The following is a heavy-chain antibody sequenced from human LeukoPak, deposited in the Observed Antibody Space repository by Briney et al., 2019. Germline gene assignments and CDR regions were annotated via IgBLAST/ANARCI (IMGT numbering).Heavy chain of an antibody. CDR2: MNLNSGNT. CDR3: ARGGDYSNYPRAASASFDY. J-gene: IGHJ4*02. V-gene: IGHV1-8*01. Sequence: ASVKVSCKASGYTFTSYDINWVRQATGQGLEWMGWMNLNSGNTGYAQKFQGRVTMTRNTSISTAYMELSSLRSEDTAVYYCARGGDYSNYPRAASASFDYWGQGTLVTVSS. D-gene: IGHD4-4*01. CDR1: GYTFTSYD.